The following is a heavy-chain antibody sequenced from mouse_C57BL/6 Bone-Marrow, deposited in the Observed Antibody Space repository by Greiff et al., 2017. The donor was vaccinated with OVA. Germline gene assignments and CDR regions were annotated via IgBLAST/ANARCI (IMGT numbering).Heavy chain of an antibody. CDR1: GYTFTDYY. D-gene: IGHD3-3*01. CDR2: INPNNGGT. Sequence: VQLQQSGPELVKPGASVKISCKASGYTFTDYYMNWVKQSHGKSLEWIGDINPNNGGTSYNQKFKGKATLTVDKSSSTAYMELRSLTSEDSAVYDCARDGDVLYFDVWGTGTTVTVSS. CDR3: ARDGDVLYFDV. V-gene: IGHV1-26*01. J-gene: IGHJ1*03.